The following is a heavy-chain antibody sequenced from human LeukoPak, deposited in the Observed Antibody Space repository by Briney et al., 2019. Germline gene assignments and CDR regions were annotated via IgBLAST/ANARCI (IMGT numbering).Heavy chain of an antibody. CDR2: ISSTGSTT. CDR3: ARDTVAGQIYFDH. D-gene: IGHD6-19*01. Sequence: GGSLRLSCAASGFTFSDFYMSWIRQAPGKGLQWISSISSTGSTTFYADSVKGRFTISRDDAKNSLYLQVDSLRVGDTAVYYCARDTVAGQIYFDHWGQGTLVTVSS. V-gene: IGHV3-11*01. CDR1: GFTFSDFY. J-gene: IGHJ4*02.